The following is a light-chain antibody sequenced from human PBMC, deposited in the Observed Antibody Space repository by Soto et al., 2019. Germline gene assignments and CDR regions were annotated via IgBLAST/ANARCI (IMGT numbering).Light chain of an antibody. Sequence: VLAEPRLASGSTARRVTFHCSASSSNIGSNYVYWYQQLPGTAPKLLIYRNNQRPSGVPDRFSGSKSGTSASLAISGLRSEDEADYYCAAWEDSVSGLVLGTDPKVPVL. CDR1: SSNIGSNY. V-gene: IGLV1-47*01. CDR2: RNN. J-gene: IGLJ1*01. CDR3: AAWEDSVSGLV.